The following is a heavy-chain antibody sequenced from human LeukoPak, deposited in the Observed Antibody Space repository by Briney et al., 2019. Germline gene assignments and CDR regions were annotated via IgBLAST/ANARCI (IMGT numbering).Heavy chain of an antibody. CDR3: VRYGRRANDQPFDV. CDR2: ISYDGSNK. Sequence: GSLRLSCAASGFTFSSYAMHWVRQAPGKGLEWVAVISYDGSNKYYADSVKGRFTISRDNSKNTLYLQMNSLRAEDTAVYYCVRYGRRANDQPFDVWGQGTMVTVSS. D-gene: IGHD1-1*01. V-gene: IGHV3-30*04. CDR1: GFTFSSYA. J-gene: IGHJ3*01.